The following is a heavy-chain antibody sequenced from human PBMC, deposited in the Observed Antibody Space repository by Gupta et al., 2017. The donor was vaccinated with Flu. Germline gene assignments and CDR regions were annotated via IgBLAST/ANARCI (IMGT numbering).Heavy chain of an antibody. J-gene: IGHJ4*02. CDR1: GGTFSSYA. Sequence: QVQLVQSGAEVKKPGSSVKVSCKASGGTFSSYAISWVRQAPGQGLEWMGGIIPIFGTANYAQKFQGRVTITADESTSTAYMELSSLRSEDTAVYYCARKSYYYDSSGYYYFDYWGQGTLVTVSS. CDR3: ARKSYYYDSSGYYYFDY. V-gene: IGHV1-69*01. D-gene: IGHD3-22*01. CDR2: IIPIFGTA.